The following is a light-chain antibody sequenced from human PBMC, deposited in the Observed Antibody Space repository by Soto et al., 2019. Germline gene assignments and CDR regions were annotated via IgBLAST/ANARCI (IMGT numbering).Light chain of an antibody. CDR3: CSYAGSDTYV. CDR1: SSVVGSYDL. CDR2: DVT. V-gene: IGLV2-23*02. J-gene: IGLJ1*01. Sequence: QSALTQPASVSGSPGQSITISCTGTSSVVGSYDLVSWYQQHPGKAPKLMIYDVTKRPSGVSNRFSGSKSGNTASLTISGLQAEDETDYYCCSYAGSDTYVFVTGTKVTVL.